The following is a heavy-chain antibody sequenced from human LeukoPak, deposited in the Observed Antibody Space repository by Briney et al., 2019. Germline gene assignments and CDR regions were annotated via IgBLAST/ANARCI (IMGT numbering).Heavy chain of an antibody. D-gene: IGHD6-13*01. CDR2: ISSSSSYI. V-gene: IGHV3-21*01. CDR3: ARGRRIAAAGLYYFDY. CDR1: GFTFSSYS. Sequence: PGGSLTLSCAASGFTFSSYSMNRVRQAPGNGLEWDSSISSSSSYIYYADSVKGRFTISRDNAKNSLYLQMNSLRAEDTAVYYCARGRRIAAAGLYYFDYWGQGTLVTVSS. J-gene: IGHJ4*02.